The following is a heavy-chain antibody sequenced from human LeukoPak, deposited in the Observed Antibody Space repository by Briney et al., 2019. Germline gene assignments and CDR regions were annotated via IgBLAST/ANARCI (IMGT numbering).Heavy chain of an antibody. D-gene: IGHD6-19*01. CDR2: IYYSGST. CDR3: AREVEVAGFEDRYYYGMDV. V-gene: IGHV4-59*01. Sequence: PSETLSLTCTVSGGSISSYYWSWIRQPPGKGLEWIGYIYYSGSTNYNPSLKSRVTISVDTSKNQFSLKLSSVTAADTAVYYCAREVEVAGFEDRYYYGMDVWGQGTTVTVSS. J-gene: IGHJ6*02. CDR1: GGSISSYY.